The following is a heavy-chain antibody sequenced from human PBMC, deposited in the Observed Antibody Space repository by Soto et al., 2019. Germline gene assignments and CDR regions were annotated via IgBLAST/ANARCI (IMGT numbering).Heavy chain of an antibody. D-gene: IGHD1-7*01. V-gene: IGHV4-4*07. CDR2: IYTSGST. CDR1: GGSISSYY. J-gene: IGHJ6*02. Sequence: TSETLSLTCTVSGGSISSYYWSWIRQPAGKGLEWIGRIYTSGSTNYNPSLKSRVTMSVDTSKNQFSLKLSSVTAADTAVYYCARRSYNWNYPARGPDYGMDVWGQGTTVTVSS. CDR3: ARRSYNWNYPARGPDYGMDV.